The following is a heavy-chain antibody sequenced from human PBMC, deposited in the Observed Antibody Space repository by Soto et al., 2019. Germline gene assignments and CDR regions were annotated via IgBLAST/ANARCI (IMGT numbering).Heavy chain of an antibody. V-gene: IGHV3-21*01. D-gene: IGHD2-15*01. CDR1: GFTFSTYS. J-gene: IGHJ4*02. CDR2: ISGGSSYI. Sequence: EVQLVESGGGLVKPGGSLRLSCAASGFTFSTYSMNWVRQAPGKGLEWVSSISGGSSYIYYADSVKGRFTISRDNAKNSRYLQMSSLRAEDTAVYYCARGKVLLYWGQGTLVTVSS. CDR3: ARGKVLLY.